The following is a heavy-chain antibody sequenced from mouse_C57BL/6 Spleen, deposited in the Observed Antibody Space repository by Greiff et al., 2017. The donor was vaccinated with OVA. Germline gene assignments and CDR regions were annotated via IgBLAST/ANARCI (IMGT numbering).Heavy chain of an antibody. CDR2: IWSGGST. CDR3: ARGSTMAYFDY. Sequence: VKLMESGPGLVQPSQSLSITCTVSGFSLTSYGVHWVRQSPGKGLEWLGVIWSGGSTDYNAAFISRLSISKDNSKSQVFFKMNSLQADDTAIYYCARGSTMAYFDYWGQGTTLTVSS. J-gene: IGHJ2*01. V-gene: IGHV2-2*01. D-gene: IGHD2-1*01. CDR1: GFSLTSYG.